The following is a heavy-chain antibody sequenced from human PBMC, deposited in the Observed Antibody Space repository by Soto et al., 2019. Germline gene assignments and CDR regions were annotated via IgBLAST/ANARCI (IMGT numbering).Heavy chain of an antibody. V-gene: IGHV1-69*01. Sequence: QVHLVQSGSEVKKPGSSVTVSCKASGGTFNTYTFSWVRQAPGQGLEWMGSILPIMGSVNYAHDFRGRLSITADPSTTTAYMELTSLTSHDTAIYYCARIPRYSYPASDPLDNGGQGNLVTVSS. CDR3: ARIPRYSYPASDPLDN. CDR2: ILPIMGSV. D-gene: IGHD2-15*01. J-gene: IGHJ4*02. CDR1: GGTFNTYT.